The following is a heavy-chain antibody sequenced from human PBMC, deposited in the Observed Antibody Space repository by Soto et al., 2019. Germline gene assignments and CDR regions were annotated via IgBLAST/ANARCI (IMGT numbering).Heavy chain of an antibody. J-gene: IGHJ6*02. D-gene: IGHD6-13*01. CDR3: ATATGFLCIAAAGTGPYYHYGMDV. V-gene: IGHV1-18*01. CDR2: ISAYNGNT. Sequence: ASVKVSCKASGYTFTSYGISWVRQAPGQGLEWMGWISAYNGNTNYAQKLQGRVTMTTDTSTGTAYMELSSLRSEDTAVYYCATATGFLCIAAAGTGPYYHYGMDVWGQGTTVTVSS. CDR1: GYTFTSYG.